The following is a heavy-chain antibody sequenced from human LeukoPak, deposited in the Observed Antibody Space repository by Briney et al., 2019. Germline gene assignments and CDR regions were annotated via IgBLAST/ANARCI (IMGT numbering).Heavy chain of an antibody. V-gene: IGHV5-51*01. Sequence: GESLQISCKGSGYSFASYWNGWVRQLPGKGLQWMGIIYPGDSDTRYSPSFQGQVTISADKSISAAYLQWSSLRASDTGMYYCARAYYYDSSGFDAFDIWGQGTMVSVSS. J-gene: IGHJ3*02. CDR3: ARAYYYDSSGFDAFDI. D-gene: IGHD3-22*01. CDR2: IYPGDSDT. CDR1: GYSFASYW.